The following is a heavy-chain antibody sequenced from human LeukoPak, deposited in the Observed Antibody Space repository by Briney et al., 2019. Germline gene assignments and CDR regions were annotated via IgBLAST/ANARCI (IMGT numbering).Heavy chain of an antibody. CDR3: AKRSSSWYPNWFDP. Sequence: GGSLRLSCAASGFTFSSSAMSWVRQAPGKGLEWVSSISGSGSGGSTYYADSVKGRFIISRDNSKNTLYLQMNSLRAEDTAVYYCAKRSSSWYPNWFDPWGQGTLVTVSS. CDR1: GFTFSSSA. J-gene: IGHJ5*02. V-gene: IGHV3-23*01. D-gene: IGHD6-13*01. CDR2: ISGSGSGGST.